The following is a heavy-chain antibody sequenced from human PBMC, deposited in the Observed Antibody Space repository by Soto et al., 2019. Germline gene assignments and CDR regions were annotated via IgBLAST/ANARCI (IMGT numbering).Heavy chain of an antibody. D-gene: IGHD3-3*01. CDR3: AAVRVFLEEGEDFDY. Sequence: QMQLVQSGPEVKKPGTSVKVSCKASGFTFTSSAVQWVRQARGQRLEWIGWIVVGSGNTNYAQKFQERVTITRDMSTSTAYMELSSLRSEDTAVYYCAAVRVFLEEGEDFDYWGQGTLVTVSS. J-gene: IGHJ4*02. V-gene: IGHV1-58*01. CDR1: GFTFTSSA. CDR2: IVVGSGNT.